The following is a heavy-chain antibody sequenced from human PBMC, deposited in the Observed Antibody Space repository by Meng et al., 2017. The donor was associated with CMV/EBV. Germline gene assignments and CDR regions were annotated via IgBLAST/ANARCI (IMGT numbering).Heavy chain of an antibody. CDR2: INHSGST. D-gene: IGHD3-9*01. V-gene: IGHV4-34*01. CDR3: ARGEGEHFDWLFGYYFDY. J-gene: IGHJ4*02. CDR1: GFTFSSYE. Sequence: GSLRLSCAASGFTFSSYEMTWVRQAPGKGLEWIGEINHSGSTNYNPSLKSRVTISVDTSKNQFSLKLSSVTAADTAVYYCARGEGEHFDWLFGYYFDYWGQGTRVTVSS.